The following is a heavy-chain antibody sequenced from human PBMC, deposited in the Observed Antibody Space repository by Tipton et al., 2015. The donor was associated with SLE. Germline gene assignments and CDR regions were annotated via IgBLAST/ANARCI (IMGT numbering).Heavy chain of an antibody. J-gene: IGHJ3*02. CDR1: GGSFSGYY. D-gene: IGHD6-13*01. Sequence: TLSLTCAVYGGSFSGYYWSWIRQTPGTGLEWIGDIHHSGSTNYNPSLKSRVTISVDTSKNQFSLKLSSVTAADTAVYYCARESSLDAFDIWGQGTMVTVSS. V-gene: IGHV4-34*01. CDR2: IHHSGST. CDR3: ARESSLDAFDI.